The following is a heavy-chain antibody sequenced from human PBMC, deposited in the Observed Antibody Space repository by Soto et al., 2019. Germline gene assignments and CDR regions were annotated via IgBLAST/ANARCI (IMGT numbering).Heavy chain of an antibody. CDR1: GFTFSSYA. V-gene: IGHV3-23*01. CDR3: AKFSGTVGARTDY. CDR2: ISAGGGTT. J-gene: IGHJ4*02. Sequence: PGGSLRLSCAASGFTFSSYAMSWVRQAPGKGLEWVSSISAGGGTTYYTDSVKGRFTISRDNSKTTLYVQMNSLRAADTGLYYCAKFSGTVGARTDYWGQGTLVTVSS. D-gene: IGHD1-26*01.